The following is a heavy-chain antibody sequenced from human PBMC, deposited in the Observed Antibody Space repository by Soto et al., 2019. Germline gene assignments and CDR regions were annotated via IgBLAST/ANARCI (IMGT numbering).Heavy chain of an antibody. CDR1: GGTFNSYT. D-gene: IGHD2-15*01. Sequence: QVPLVQSGAEVKKPGSSVKVSCRASGGTFNSYTINWVRQAPGHGPEWLGRIIPVLGVANYAQRFQGRVTITADTSTSTVYMDLTSLRSEDTAVYYCARSGVAAPATLGNWGQGTLVTVSS. V-gene: IGHV1-69*02. CDR2: IIPVLGVA. J-gene: IGHJ4*02. CDR3: ARSGVAAPATLGN.